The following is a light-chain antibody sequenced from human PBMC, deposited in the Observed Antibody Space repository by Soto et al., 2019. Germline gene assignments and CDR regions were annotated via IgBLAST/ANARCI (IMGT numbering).Light chain of an antibody. J-gene: IGKJ5*01. CDR3: QQRHMWPIT. V-gene: IGKV3-11*01. CDR2: DAY. CDR1: QSFRGR. Sequence: EVVLTQSPVTQSLSPGERATLSCRASQSFRGRLAWYQQKPGQAPRLLIYDAYNRATGIPPRFSGSGSGTDFTLTISSLEPEDSAVYYCQQRHMWPITFGQGTRLEIK.